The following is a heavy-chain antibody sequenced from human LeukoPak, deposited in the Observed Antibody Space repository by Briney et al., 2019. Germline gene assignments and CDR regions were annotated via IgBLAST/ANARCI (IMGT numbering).Heavy chain of an antibody. CDR1: GGSFSGYY. CDR3: ARAVGSGSFQTYYYYMDV. V-gene: IGHV4-34*01. Sequence: SETLSLTCAVYGGSFSGYYWSWIRQPPGKGLEYIGEINHSGSTNYNPSLKSRVTISLDSSKNQFSLKLSSVTAADTAVYYCARAVGSGSFQTYYYYMDVWGKGTTVTISS. D-gene: IGHD3-10*01. CDR2: INHSGST. J-gene: IGHJ6*03.